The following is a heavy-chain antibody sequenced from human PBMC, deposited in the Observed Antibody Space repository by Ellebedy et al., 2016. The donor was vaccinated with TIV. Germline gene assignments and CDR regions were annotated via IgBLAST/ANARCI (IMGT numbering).Heavy chain of an antibody. J-gene: IGHJ5*02. D-gene: IGHD5-18*01. CDR3: AREETVMVSENWFDP. V-gene: IGHV4-39*06. CDR1: GGSIRSSSDY. Sequence: MPGGSLRLSCSVSGGSIRSSSDYLGWFRQPPGKGLDWIGNINYRGSTFSNPSLKSRVTISLDTSKNPFALKLSSVTAADTAVYYCAREETVMVSENWFDPWGQGTLVTVSS. CDR2: INYRGST.